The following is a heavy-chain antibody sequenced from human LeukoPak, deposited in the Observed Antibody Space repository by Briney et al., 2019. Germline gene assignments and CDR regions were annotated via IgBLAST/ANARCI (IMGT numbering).Heavy chain of an antibody. CDR1: GGSISSYY. CDR2: IYYSGST. J-gene: IGHJ4*02. D-gene: IGHD3-10*01. CDR3: ASVLLWFGAHY. V-gene: IGHV4-59*12. Sequence: SETLSLTCTVSGGSISSYYWSWIRQPPGKGLEWIGYIYYSGSTNYNPSLKSRVTISVDTSKNQFSLKLSSVTAADTAVYYCASVLLWFGAHYWGQGTLVTVSS.